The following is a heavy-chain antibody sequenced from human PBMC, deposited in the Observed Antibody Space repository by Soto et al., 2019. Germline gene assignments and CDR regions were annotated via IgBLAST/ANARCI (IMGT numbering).Heavy chain of an antibody. CDR1: GGSFSGYY. CDR3: ARGRTRSYYYYYYGMDV. D-gene: IGHD2-8*01. Sequence: QVQLQQWGAGMLKPSETLSLTCAVYGGSFSGYYWSWIRQPPGKGLEWFGEINHSGSTNYNPSLKSRVTISVDTSKNQFSLKLSSVTAADTAVYYCARGRTRSYYYYYYGMDVWGQGTTVTVSS. CDR2: INHSGST. J-gene: IGHJ6*02. V-gene: IGHV4-34*01.